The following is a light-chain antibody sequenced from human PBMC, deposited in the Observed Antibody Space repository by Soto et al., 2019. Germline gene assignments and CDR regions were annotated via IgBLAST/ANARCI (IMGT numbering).Light chain of an antibody. CDR1: SSDVGGYNY. J-gene: IGLJ2*01. CDR2: DVS. Sequence: QSALTQPRSASGSPGQSITISCTGTSSDVGGYNYVSWYQQHPAKAPKLIIFDVSKRPSGVPNRFSGSKSGNTASLTISGLRAEDEADYYCCSYTSSSTRVVFGGGTKVTVL. CDR3: CSYTSSSTRVV. V-gene: IGLV2-11*01.